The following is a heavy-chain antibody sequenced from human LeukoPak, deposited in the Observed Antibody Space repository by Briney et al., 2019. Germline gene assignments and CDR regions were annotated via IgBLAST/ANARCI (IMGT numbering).Heavy chain of an antibody. CDR3: ARHGGAWTFDY. CDR2: INHSGST. V-gene: IGHV4-34*01. CDR1: GGSFSGYY. Sequence: SETLSLTCAVYGGSFSGYYWSWIRQPPGKGLEWIGEINHSGSTNYNPSLKSRVTISVDTSKNRFSLKLSSVTAADTAVYYCARHGGAWTFDYWGQGTLVTVSS. J-gene: IGHJ4*02. D-gene: IGHD1-1*01.